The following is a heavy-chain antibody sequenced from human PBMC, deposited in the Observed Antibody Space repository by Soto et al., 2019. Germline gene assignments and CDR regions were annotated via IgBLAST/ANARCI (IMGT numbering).Heavy chain of an antibody. J-gene: IGHJ6*02. CDR2: INHSGST. Sequence: PSETLSLTCAVYGGSFSGYYWSWIRQPPGKGLEWIGEINHSGSTNYNPSLKSRVTISVDTSKNQFSLKLSSVTAADTAVYYCARGPPYYYYGMDVWGQGTTVTVSS. CDR1: GGSFSGYY. CDR3: ARGPPYYYYGMDV. V-gene: IGHV4-34*01.